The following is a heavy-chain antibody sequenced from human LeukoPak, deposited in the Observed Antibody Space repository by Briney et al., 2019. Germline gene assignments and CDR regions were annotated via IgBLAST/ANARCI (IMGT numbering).Heavy chain of an antibody. J-gene: IGHJ4*02. CDR1: GFTFNTHG. Sequence: GGSLRLSCVASGFTFNTHGMHWVRQAPGKGLEWVAFIRYDGSNKYYADSVKGRFTISRDNSKNTLYLQMNSLRAEDTAVYYCAKALGIAARPWYFDYWGQGTLVTVSS. CDR2: IRYDGSNK. V-gene: IGHV3-30*02. D-gene: IGHD6-6*01. CDR3: AKALGIAARPWYFDY.